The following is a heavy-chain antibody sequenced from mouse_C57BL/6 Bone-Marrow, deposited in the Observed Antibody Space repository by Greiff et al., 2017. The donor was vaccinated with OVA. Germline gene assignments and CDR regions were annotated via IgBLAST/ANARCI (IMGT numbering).Heavy chain of an antibody. Sequence: EVKLVESEGGLVQPGSSMKLSCTASGFTFSDYYMAWVRQVPAKGLEWVANINYDGSSTYYLDSLKSRFIISRDTAKNILYLQMSSLKSEDTATYYCARWDYGTLFDYWGQGTTLTVSS. V-gene: IGHV5-16*01. J-gene: IGHJ2*01. CDR3: ARWDYGTLFDY. CDR1: GFTFSDYY. CDR2: INYDGSST. D-gene: IGHD1-1*01.